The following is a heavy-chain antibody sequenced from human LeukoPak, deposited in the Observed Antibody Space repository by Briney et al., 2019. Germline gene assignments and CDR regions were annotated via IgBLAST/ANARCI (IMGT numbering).Heavy chain of an antibody. CDR1: GYTFTSYG. V-gene: IGHV1-18*01. CDR3: ARKGCTGDCYRFDP. J-gene: IGHJ5*02. CDR2: ISTYNGNT. Sequence: ASVKVSCKASGYTFTSYGISWVRQAPGQGLEWMGWISTYNGNTHYAQKLQGRVTMTTDTSTSTAYMELRSLRSDDTAVYYCARKGCTGDCYRFDPWGQGTLVTVSS. D-gene: IGHD2-21*02.